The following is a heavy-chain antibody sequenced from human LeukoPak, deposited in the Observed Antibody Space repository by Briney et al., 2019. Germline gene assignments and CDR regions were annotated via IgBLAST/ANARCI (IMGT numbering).Heavy chain of an antibody. CDR1: GFTFSSYH. D-gene: IGHD1-1*01. CDR3: ARGPAGYN. J-gene: IGHJ4*02. V-gene: IGHV3-53*01. CDR2: IYNGGST. Sequence: GGSLRLSCAASGFTFSSYHMSWVRQAPGKGLEWVSVIYNGGSTDYANSVTGRFTISRDNSKNPQYLQMNSLRAEDTAVYHCARGPAGYNWGQGTLVTVSS.